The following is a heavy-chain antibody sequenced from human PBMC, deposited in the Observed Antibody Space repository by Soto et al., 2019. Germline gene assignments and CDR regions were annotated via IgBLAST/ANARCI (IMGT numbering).Heavy chain of an antibody. V-gene: IGHV1-18*01. CDR3: AREVLRYFDWSYYYGMDV. CDR1: GYTFTSYG. Sequence: ASVKVSCKASGYTFTSYGISWVRQAPGQGLEWMGWISAYNGNTNYAQKLQGIVTMTTDTSTSTAYMELRSLISDDTAVYYCAREVLRYFDWSYYYGMDVWGQGTTVTVSS. J-gene: IGHJ6*02. CDR2: ISAYNGNT. D-gene: IGHD3-9*01.